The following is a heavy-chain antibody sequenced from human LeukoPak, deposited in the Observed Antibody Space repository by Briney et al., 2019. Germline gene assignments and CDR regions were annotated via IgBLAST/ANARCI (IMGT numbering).Heavy chain of an antibody. Sequence: SETLSLTCAVYGGSFSGYYWSWIRQPPGKGLEWIGEINHSGSTNYNPSLKSRVTISVDTSKNQFSLKLSSVTAADTAVYYCARVRYCSSTSCYRFYYYYYYYMDVWGKGTTVTVSS. D-gene: IGHD2-2*02. CDR2: INHSGST. V-gene: IGHV4-34*01. CDR3: ARVRYCSSTSCYRFYYYYYYYMDV. J-gene: IGHJ6*03. CDR1: GGSFSGYY.